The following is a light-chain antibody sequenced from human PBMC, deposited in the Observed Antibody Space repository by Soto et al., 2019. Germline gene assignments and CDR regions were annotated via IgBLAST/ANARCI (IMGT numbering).Light chain of an antibody. Sequence: QSALTQPPSASGSPGQSVTISCTGTSSDVGGYNYVSWYQHHPGKAPKLMIYEVNKRPSGVPDRFSGSKSGNTASLAVSGLQAEDEADYYCSSLAGSNTFVVFGGGTKVTVL. CDR1: SSDVGGYNY. J-gene: IGLJ2*01. V-gene: IGLV2-8*01. CDR3: SSLAGSNTFVV. CDR2: EVN.